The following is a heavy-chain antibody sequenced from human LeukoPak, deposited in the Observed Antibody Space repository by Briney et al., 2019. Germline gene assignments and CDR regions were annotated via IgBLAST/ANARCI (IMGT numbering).Heavy chain of an antibody. D-gene: IGHD6-19*01. V-gene: IGHV1-18*01. CDR3: ARVRAVAGRAVGNWFDP. J-gene: IGHJ5*02. CDR2: ISAYNGNT. CDR1: GYTFTSYG. Sequence: GASVKVSYKASGYTFTSYGISWVRQAPGQGLEWMGWISAYNGNTNYAQKLQGRVTMTTDTSTSTAYMELRTLRSDDTAVYYCARVRAVAGRAVGNWFDPWGQGTLVTVSS.